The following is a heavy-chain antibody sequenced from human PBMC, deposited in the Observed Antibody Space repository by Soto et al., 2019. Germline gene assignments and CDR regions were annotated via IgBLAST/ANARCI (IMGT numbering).Heavy chain of an antibody. D-gene: IGHD6-6*01. J-gene: IGHJ1*01. CDR3: ARWGYSRSYGAEYFQH. Sequence: QVQLVQSGAEVKKPGSSVKVSCKASGGTFSSYAISWVRQAPGQGLEWMGGIIPNFGTANYAQKFQGRVTITAHESTSTAYMALRSLRSEDTAVYYCARWGYSRSYGAEYFQHWGQCTLVTVSS. V-gene: IGHV1-69*01. CDR1: GGTFSSYA. CDR2: IIPNFGTA.